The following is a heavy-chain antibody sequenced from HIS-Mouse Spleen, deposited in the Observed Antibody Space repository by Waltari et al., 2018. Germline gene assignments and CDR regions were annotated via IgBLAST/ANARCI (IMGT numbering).Heavy chain of an antibody. CDR1: GYTFTSYD. Sequence: QVQLVQSGAEVKKPGASVKVSCKASGYTFTSYDINWFRQATGQGLDWMGWMNPNSGNTGYAQKFQGRVTMTRNTSISTAYMELSSLRSEDTAVYYCARGHDYSNYFDYWGQGTLVTVSS. V-gene: IGHV1-8*01. CDR2: MNPNSGNT. J-gene: IGHJ4*02. D-gene: IGHD4-4*01. CDR3: ARGHDYSNYFDY.